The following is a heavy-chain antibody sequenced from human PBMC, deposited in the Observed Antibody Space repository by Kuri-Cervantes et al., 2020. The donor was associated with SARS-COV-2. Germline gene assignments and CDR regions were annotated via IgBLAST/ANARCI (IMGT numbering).Heavy chain of an antibody. Sequence: ASVKVSCKASGYTFTGYYMHWVRQAPGQGLEWMGWINPNSGGTNYAQKFQGRVTMTRDTSISTAYTELSRLRSDDTAVYYCSRVRTYCSSTSCYTGYFHQWGQGTLVTVSS. D-gene: IGHD2-2*02. CDR3: SRVRTYCSSTSCYTGYFHQ. CDR1: GYTFTGYY. V-gene: IGHV1-2*02. CDR2: INPNSGGT. J-gene: IGHJ1*01.